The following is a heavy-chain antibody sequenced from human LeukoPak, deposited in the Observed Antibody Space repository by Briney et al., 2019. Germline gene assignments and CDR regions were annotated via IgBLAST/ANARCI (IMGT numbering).Heavy chain of an antibody. J-gene: IGHJ5*02. Sequence: SQTLSLTCAISGDSVSSNSATWNCIRQSPSRGLEWLGRTYYRSKWYNDYAVSVKSRITINPDTSKNQFSLQLNSVTPEDTAVYYCARNTPDFGTHQRFDPWGQGTLVTVSS. V-gene: IGHV6-1*01. CDR2: TYYRSKWYN. D-gene: IGHD3-10*01. CDR3: ARNTPDFGTHQRFDP. CDR1: GDSVSSNSAT.